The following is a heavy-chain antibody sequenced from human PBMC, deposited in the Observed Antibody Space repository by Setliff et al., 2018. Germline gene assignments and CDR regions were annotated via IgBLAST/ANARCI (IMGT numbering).Heavy chain of an antibody. CDR2: ISGAGTTV. D-gene: IGHD3-10*01. V-gene: IGHV3-48*03. CDR1: GFTFSSYW. CDR3: ARDGVFYAMDS. J-gene: IGHJ6*02. Sequence: GGSLRLSCAASGFTFSSYWMTWVRQAPGKGLEWLSKISGAGTTVYYADSVRGRFTISRDNAKNSLYLQMNSLRAEDSAVYYCARDGVFYAMDSWGQGTTVTVSS.